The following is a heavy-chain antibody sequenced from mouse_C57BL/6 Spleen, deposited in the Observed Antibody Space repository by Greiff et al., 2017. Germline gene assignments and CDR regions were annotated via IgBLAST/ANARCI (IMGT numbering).Heavy chain of an antibody. D-gene: IGHD1-1*01. J-gene: IGHJ3*01. CDR3: APYYCGSSSPFAY. CDR2: LDPSDSYT. V-gene: IGHV1-50*01. Sequence: VQLQQPGAELVKPGASVKLSCKASGYTFTSYWMQWVKQRPGQGLEWIGELDPSDSYTNYNQKFKGKATLTVDKSSSTAYMQLSSLTSEDSAVYYCAPYYCGSSSPFAYWGQGTLVTVSA. CDR1: GYTFTSYW.